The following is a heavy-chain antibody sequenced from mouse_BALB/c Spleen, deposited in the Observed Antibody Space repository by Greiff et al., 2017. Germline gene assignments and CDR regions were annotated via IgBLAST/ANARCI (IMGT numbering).Heavy chain of an antibody. CDR3: ARSPYGSSLRFAY. D-gene: IGHD1-1*01. V-gene: IGHV1-84*01. CDR1: GYTFTDYY. J-gene: IGHJ3*01. CDR2: IYPGSGNT. Sequence: LQESGPELVKPGASVKISCKASGYTFTDYYINWVKQKPGQGLEWIGWIYPGSGNTKYNEKFKGKATLTVDTSSSTAYMQLSSLTSEDSAVYYCARSPYGSSLRFAYWGQGTLVTVSA.